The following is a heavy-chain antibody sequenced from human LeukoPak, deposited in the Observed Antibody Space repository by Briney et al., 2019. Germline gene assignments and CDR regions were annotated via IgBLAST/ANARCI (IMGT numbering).Heavy chain of an antibody. J-gene: IGHJ4*02. CDR2: ISNNGGNT. V-gene: IGHV3-64*01. Sequence: GGSLRLSCAVSGLSFSSYAMYWVRQAPGKGPEYVSGISNNGGNTSYANSVKGRFTISRDNSKNTLYLQMNSLRAEDTAVYYCAYDSYWGQGTLVTVSS. CDR3: AYDSY. D-gene: IGHD5-12*01. CDR1: GLSFSSYA.